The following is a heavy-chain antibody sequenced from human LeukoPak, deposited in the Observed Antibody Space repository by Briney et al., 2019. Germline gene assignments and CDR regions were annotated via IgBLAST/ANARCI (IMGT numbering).Heavy chain of an antibody. CDR2: ISSSSSYI. CDR3: ARVLLPSAVAGTDPMDV. J-gene: IGHJ6*04. Sequence: GGSLRLSCAASGFTFSSYSMNWVRQAPGKGLEWVSSISSSSSYIYYADSVKGRFTISRDNAKNSLYLQMNSLRAEDTAVYYCARVLLPSAVAGTDPMDVWGKGTTVTVSS. V-gene: IGHV3-21*01. D-gene: IGHD6-19*01. CDR1: GFTFSSYS.